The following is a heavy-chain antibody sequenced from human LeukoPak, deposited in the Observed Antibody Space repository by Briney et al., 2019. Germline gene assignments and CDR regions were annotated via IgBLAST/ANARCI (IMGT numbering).Heavy chain of an antibody. V-gene: IGHV1-18*01. CDR1: GYTFTSYG. Sequence: GASVKVSCKASGYTFTSYGISWVRQAPGQGLEWMGWISAYNGNTNYAQKLQGRVTMTTDTSTSTAYMELRSLRSDDTAVYYCARDGPHYYDSSGSRNFDYWGQGTLVTASS. D-gene: IGHD3-22*01. J-gene: IGHJ4*02. CDR2: ISAYNGNT. CDR3: ARDGPHYYDSSGSRNFDY.